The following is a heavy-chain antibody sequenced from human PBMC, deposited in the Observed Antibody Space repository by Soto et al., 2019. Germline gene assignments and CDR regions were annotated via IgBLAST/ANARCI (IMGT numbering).Heavy chain of an antibody. CDR1: GGSISSYY. J-gene: IGHJ6*02. Sequence: SETLSLTCTVSGGSISSYYWSWIRQPPGKGLEWIGYIYYSGSTNYNPSLKSRVTISVDTSKNQFSLKLSSVTAADTAVYYCAGVLGAYYDFWSGYRSEYYYYGMDVWGQGTTFTVSS. V-gene: IGHV4-59*01. CDR3: AGVLGAYYDFWSGYRSEYYYYGMDV. CDR2: IYYSGST. D-gene: IGHD3-3*01.